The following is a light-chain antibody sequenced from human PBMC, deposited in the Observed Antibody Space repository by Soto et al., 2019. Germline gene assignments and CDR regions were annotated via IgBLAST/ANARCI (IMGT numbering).Light chain of an antibody. J-gene: IGKJ5*01. Sequence: DIQMTQSPPSVSASVGDRVTITCRASQSISSWLAWYQQKPGTVPKLLIYAASSLQSGVPSRFSGSGAGTEFTLTITSLQPEDFGTYYCQQGDSFPITFGQGTRLEIK. CDR2: AAS. CDR1: QSISSW. V-gene: IGKV1-12*01. CDR3: QQGDSFPIT.